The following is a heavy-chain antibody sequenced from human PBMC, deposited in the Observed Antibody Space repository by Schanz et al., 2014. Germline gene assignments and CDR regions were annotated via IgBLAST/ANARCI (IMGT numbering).Heavy chain of an antibody. V-gene: IGHV3-64*01. CDR2: LSANGDST. J-gene: IGHJ4*02. CDR3: ARKSLVSAHYDS. CDR1: GFTLSNYA. D-gene: IGHD2-21*01. Sequence: EVQLVESGGGLVQPGGSLRLSCAAPGFTLSNYAMHWVRQTPDKGLEWVSGLSANGDSTFYSSSVKGRFTISRDISKNTLYLQMGNLRAEDVAVYYCARKSLVSAHYDSWGQGTLVTVSS.